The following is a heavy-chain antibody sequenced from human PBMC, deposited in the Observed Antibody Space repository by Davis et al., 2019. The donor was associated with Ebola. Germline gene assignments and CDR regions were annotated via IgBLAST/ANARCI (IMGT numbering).Heavy chain of an antibody. V-gene: IGHV3-23*01. CDR2: ISGTRGST. D-gene: IGHD3-10*01. CDR3: AKEELKVFDY. J-gene: IGHJ4*02. CDR1: GFTFSRYG. Sequence: PGGSLRLSCAASGFTFSRYGMSWVRQAPGKGLEWVSAISGTRGSTHYADSVKGRFTISRDNSKNTLILQMNSLRAEDTAIYYCAKEELKVFDYWGQGTLVTVSS.